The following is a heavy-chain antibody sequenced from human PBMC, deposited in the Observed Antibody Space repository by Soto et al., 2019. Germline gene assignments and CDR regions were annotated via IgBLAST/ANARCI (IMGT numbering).Heavy chain of an antibody. CDR3: AAQRAYYLGAGRSDP. V-gene: IGHV4-59*01. J-gene: IGHJ5*02. CDR1: GGSMSGYY. CDR2: IYYSGNT. Sequence: QVQLQESGPGLVKLSETLYLTCSDSGGSMSGYYWSWIRQPPGKALEWIGSIYYSGNTNYNPTVTWRVSMSGGTFKSQFSLKLSSVTAADTAVYYCAAQRAYYLGAGRSDPWGQGTLVTVS. D-gene: IGHD3-10*01.